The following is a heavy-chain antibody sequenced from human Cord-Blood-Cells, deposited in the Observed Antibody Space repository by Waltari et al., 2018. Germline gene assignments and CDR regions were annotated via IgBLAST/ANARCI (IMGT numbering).Heavy chain of an antibody. Sequence: QVQLVQSGAEVKKPGDSVKVSFTVSGYPLTELSMPWVRQAPGKGLEWMGGFDPEDGETIYAQKFQGRVTMTEDTSTDTAYMELSSLRSEDTAVYYCATDQARIELVPGALFDPWGQGTLVTVSS. D-gene: IGHD1-26*01. CDR1: GYPLTELS. V-gene: IGHV1-24*01. CDR3: ATDQARIELVPGALFDP. CDR2: FDPEDGET. J-gene: IGHJ5*02.